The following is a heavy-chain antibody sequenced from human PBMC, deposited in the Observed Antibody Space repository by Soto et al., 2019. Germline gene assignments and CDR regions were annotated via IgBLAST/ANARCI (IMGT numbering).Heavy chain of an antibody. CDR3: ARVTTLAFDY. Sequence: PGGSLRLSCAAPGLTVSTNYMSWVRQAPGKGLEWVSIMYSDGRTYHADSVKGRFTISRDNSKNMLYLQMNSLRAEDTAVYYCARVTTLAFDYWGQGTLVTVSS. CDR1: GLTVSTNY. CDR2: MYSDGRT. D-gene: IGHD3-22*01. J-gene: IGHJ4*02. V-gene: IGHV3-66*01.